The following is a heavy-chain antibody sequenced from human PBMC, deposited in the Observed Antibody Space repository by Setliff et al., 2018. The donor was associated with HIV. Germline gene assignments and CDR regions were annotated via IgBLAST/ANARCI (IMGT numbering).Heavy chain of an antibody. V-gene: IGHV4-39*07. CDR2: IYYSGST. Sequence: SETLSLTCTVSGGSISSSSYSWGWIRQPPGKGLEWIGSIYYSGSTYYNPSLKSRVTMSIDTSKRQFSLKLSSVTAADTAVYYCARGQHSSTWGALFDYWGQGILVTVSS. CDR3: ARGQHSSTWGALFDY. CDR1: GGSISSSSYS. D-gene: IGHD6-13*01. J-gene: IGHJ4*02.